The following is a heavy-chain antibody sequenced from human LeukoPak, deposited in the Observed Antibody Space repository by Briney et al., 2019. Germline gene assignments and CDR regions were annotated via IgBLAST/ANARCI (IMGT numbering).Heavy chain of an antibody. J-gene: IGHJ4*02. CDR2: ISAYNGNT. CDR3: ARVSLGSLALADY. Sequence: ASVKVSCTASGYTFNSYGISWVRQAPGQGLEWMGWISAYNGNTNYAQKFQGRVTMTTDTSTSTAYVELRSLRFDDTAVYYCARVSLGSLALADYWGQGTLVTVSP. V-gene: IGHV1-18*01. D-gene: IGHD3-16*01. CDR1: GYTFNSYG.